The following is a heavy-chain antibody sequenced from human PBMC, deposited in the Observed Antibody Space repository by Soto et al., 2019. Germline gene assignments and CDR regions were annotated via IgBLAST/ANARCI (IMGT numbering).Heavy chain of an antibody. CDR2: ISWNSGSI. Sequence: GGSLRLSCGASGFTFDDYAMHWVRQAPGKGLEWVSGISWNSGSIGYADSVKGRFTISRDNAKNSLYLQMNSLRAEDTALYYCAKDTGSGYCSSTSCSEYFQHWGQGTLVTVSS. CDR1: GFTFDDYA. CDR3: AKDTGSGYCSSTSCSEYFQH. V-gene: IGHV3-9*01. D-gene: IGHD2-2*03. J-gene: IGHJ1*01.